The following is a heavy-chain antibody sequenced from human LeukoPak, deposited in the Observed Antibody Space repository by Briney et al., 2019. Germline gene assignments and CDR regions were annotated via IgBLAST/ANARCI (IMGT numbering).Heavy chain of an antibody. CDR1: GYTFTSND. CDR3: AFSGVLGYYYYMDV. J-gene: IGHJ6*03. CDR2: ISAYNGNT. D-gene: IGHD7-27*01. Sequence: ASVKVSCKASGYTFTSNDINWVRQATGQGLEWMGWISAYNGNTNYAQKLQGRVTMTTDTSTSTAYMELRSLRSDDTAVYYCAFSGVLGYYYYMDVWGKGTTVTVSS. V-gene: IGHV1-18*01.